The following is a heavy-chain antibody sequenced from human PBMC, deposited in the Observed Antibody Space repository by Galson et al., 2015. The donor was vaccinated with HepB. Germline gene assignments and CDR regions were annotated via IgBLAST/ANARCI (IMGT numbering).Heavy chain of an antibody. CDR3: ARGVWGTYRYTDY. D-gene: IGHD3-16*02. CDR1: GFTFSSYA. J-gene: IGHJ4*02. CDR2: TSGSGTST. Sequence: SLRLSCAASGFTFSSYAMSWVRQAPGKGLEWVSSTSGSGTSTYYADSVKGRFTISRDNAKNTLYLQMNSLRAEDTALYYCARGVWGTYRYTDYWGQGNLVTVSS. V-gene: IGHV3-23*01.